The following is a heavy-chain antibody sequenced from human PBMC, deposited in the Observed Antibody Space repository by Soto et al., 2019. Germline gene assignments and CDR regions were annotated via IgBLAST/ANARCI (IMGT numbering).Heavy chain of an antibody. CDR1: GFTFSSYW. CDR3: ARLMYYDFWSGYWYFDY. Sequence: GGSLRLSCAASGFTFSSYWMSWVRQAPGKGLEWVANIKQDGSEKYYVDSVKGRFTISRDNAKNSLYLQMNSLRAEDTAVYYCARLMYYDFWSGYWYFDYWGQGTLVTVSS. V-gene: IGHV3-7*03. D-gene: IGHD3-3*01. J-gene: IGHJ4*02. CDR2: IKQDGSEK.